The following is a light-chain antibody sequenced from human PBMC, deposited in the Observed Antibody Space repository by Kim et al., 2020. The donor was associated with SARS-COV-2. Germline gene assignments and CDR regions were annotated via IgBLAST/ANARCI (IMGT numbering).Light chain of an antibody. Sequence: QSVLTQPASASGTHGQRVTVSCSGSRSNIGSNTVNWFQQVPGTAPKLLIYNDNQRPSGVPDRVSGSKSGTSASLAIGGLQSEDEAHYFCAAWDNSLKGWVFGGGTQLTVL. CDR2: NDN. CDR1: RSNIGSNT. CDR3: AAWDNSLKGWV. V-gene: IGLV1-44*01. J-gene: IGLJ3*02.